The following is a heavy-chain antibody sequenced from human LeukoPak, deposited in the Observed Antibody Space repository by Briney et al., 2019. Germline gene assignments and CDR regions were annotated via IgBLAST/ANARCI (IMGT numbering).Heavy chain of an antibody. CDR1: GFTFSSYA. CDR2: ISYDGSNK. CDR3: ARDRGNGYRDY. V-gene: IGHV3-30-3*01. J-gene: IGHJ4*02. D-gene: IGHD5-24*01. Sequence: GGSLRLSCAASGFTFSSYAMHWVRQAPGKGLEWVAVISYDGSNKYYGDSVKGRFTISRDNSKNSLYLQMNSLRAEDTAVYYCARDRGNGYRDYWGQGTLVTVSS.